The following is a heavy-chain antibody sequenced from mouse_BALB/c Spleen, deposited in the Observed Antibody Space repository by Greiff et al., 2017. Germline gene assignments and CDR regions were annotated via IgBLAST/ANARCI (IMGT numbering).Heavy chain of an antibody. CDR2: ISSGGSYT. Sequence: EVMLVESGGDLVKPGGSLKLSCAASGFTFSSYGMSWVRQTPDKRLEWVATISSGGSYTYYPDSVKGRFTISRDNAKNTLYLQMSSLKSEDTAMYYCATGTGYWGQGTTLTVSS. J-gene: IGHJ2*01. V-gene: IGHV5-6*02. D-gene: IGHD4-1*01. CDR1: GFTFSSYG. CDR3: ATGTGY.